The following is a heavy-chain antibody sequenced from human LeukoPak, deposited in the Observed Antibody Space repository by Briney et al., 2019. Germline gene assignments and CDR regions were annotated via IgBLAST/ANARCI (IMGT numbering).Heavy chain of an antibody. V-gene: IGHV1-2*06. D-gene: IGHD2-21*02. CDR3: ARDSGGDCYSSQDFDY. Sequence: ASVKVSCKASGYTFTGYYMHWVRQAPGQGLEWMGRINPNSGGTNYAQKFQGRVTMTRDTSISTAYMELSRLRSDDTAVYYCARDSGGDCYSSQDFDYWGQGTLVTVSS. J-gene: IGHJ4*02. CDR1: GYTFTGYY. CDR2: INPNSGGT.